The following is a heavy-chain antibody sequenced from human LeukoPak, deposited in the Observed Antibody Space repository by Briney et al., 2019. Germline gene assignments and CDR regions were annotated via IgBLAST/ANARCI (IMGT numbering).Heavy chain of an antibody. CDR3: ARDLHYYVAMDV. Sequence: PGGSLRLSCEASGFTFSAYAMTWVRQAPGKGLEWVSSIGSDNKPHYSESVKGRFAISRDNSKNTLFLQLHNLRVEDTALYSCARDLHYYVAMDVGGQGTTVTVS. D-gene: IGHD3-10*02. J-gene: IGHJ6*02. CDR1: GFTFSAYA. V-gene: IGHV3-23*01. CDR2: IGSDNKP.